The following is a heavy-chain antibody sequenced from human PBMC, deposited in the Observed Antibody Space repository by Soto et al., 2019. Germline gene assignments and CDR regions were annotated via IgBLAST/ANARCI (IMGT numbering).Heavy chain of an antibody. CDR2: IWYDGTNE. D-gene: IGHD2-15*01. CDR3: ARDEAATVVASLDN. V-gene: IGHV3-33*01. J-gene: IGHJ4*02. Sequence: QVRLVESGGGVVQPGRSLRLSCEASGFTFSNYAMHWVRQAPGKGLEWVAVIWYDGTNENYGDSVKGRFTISRDNSHNTLYLQMNTLKAEDTAVYFCARDEAATVVASLDNWGQGSLVIVSA. CDR1: GFTFSNYA.